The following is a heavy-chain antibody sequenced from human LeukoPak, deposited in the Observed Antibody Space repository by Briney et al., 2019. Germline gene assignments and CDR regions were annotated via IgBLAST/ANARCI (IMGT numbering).Heavy chain of an antibody. CDR1: GFTFSSYG. Sequence: PGGSLRLSCAASGFTFSSYGMHWVRQAPGKGLEWVAVISYDGSNKYYADSVKGRFTISRDNSKNTLYLQMNSLRAEDTAVYYCAKDLVGGYSSSSGYFDYWGQGTLVTVSS. CDR3: AKDLVGGYSSSSGYFDY. V-gene: IGHV3-30*18. CDR2: ISYDGSNK. D-gene: IGHD6-6*01. J-gene: IGHJ4*02.